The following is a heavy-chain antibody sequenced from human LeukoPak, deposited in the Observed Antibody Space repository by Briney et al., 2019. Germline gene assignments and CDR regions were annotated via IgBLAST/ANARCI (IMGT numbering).Heavy chain of an antibody. V-gene: IGHV4-59*01. CDR3: ARAITIGGLFDY. Sequence: PSETLSLTCTVSGDFITAYYWSWIRQPPGKGLEWIGNIYHSGITYYTPSLKSRVTISVDTSKNQFYLKLSSVTAADTAVYYCARAITIGGLFDYWGQGTLVTVSS. J-gene: IGHJ4*02. D-gene: IGHD3-16*01. CDR2: IYHSGIT. CDR1: GDFITAYY.